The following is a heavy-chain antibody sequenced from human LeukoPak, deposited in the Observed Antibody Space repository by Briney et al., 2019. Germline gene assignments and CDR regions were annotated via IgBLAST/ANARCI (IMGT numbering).Heavy chain of an antibody. V-gene: IGHV3-21*01. J-gene: IGHJ4*02. D-gene: IGHD6-19*01. CDR2: ISSSSSYI. CDR1: GFTFSSYS. Sequence: GGSLRLSCAASGFTFSSYSMKWVRQAPGEGLEWVSSISSSSSYIYYADSVKGRFTISRDNAKNSLYLQMNSLRAEDTAVYYCARYSSGWYWFDYWGQGTLVTVSS. CDR3: ARYSSGWYWFDY.